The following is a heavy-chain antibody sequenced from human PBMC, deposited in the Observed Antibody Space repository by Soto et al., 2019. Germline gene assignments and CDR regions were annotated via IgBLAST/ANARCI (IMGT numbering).Heavy chain of an antibody. CDR3: AKYSSGWDFDY. D-gene: IGHD6-19*01. V-gene: IGHV3-23*01. J-gene: IGHJ4*01. CDR1: GFTFSRYA. Sequence: WGSLGLSCGASGFTFSRYAMSWVRQAPVTGLEWVSAISGSGGSTYYADSVKGRFTISRDNSKNTLDRQMNSRRAEDTAVYYCAKYSSGWDFDYWGHRTLVTVSS. CDR2: ISGSGGST.